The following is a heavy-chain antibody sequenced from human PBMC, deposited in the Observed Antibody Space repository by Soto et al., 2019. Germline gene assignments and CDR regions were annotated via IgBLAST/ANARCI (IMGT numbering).Heavy chain of an antibody. V-gene: IGHV3-7*01. CDR2: IKQDGSEK. J-gene: IGHJ6*02. D-gene: IGHD3-16*01. Sequence: EVQLVESGGGLVQPGGSLRLSCAASGFTFSDSWMAWVRQAPGKGPEWVANIKQDGSEKNYVDSVKGRFTISRDNAKNSLYLQMNSLRAEDTAVYYCASLGRHGWGQGTTVTVSS. CDR3: ASLGRHG. CDR1: GFTFSDSW.